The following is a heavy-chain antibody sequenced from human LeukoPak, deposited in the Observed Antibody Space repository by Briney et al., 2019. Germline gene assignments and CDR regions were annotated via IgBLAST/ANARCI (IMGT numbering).Heavy chain of an antibody. CDR1: GFTFSSYW. D-gene: IGHD1-26*01. CDR2: IKQDGREK. J-gene: IGHJ3*02. CDR3: AREVGATNAFDI. V-gene: IGHV3-7*04. Sequence: GSLRLSCAASGFTFSSYWMSWVRQAPGKGLEWVANIKQDGREKYYVDSVKGRFTISRDNAKNSLYLQMNTLRAEDTAVYYCAREVGATNAFDIWGQGTMVTVSS.